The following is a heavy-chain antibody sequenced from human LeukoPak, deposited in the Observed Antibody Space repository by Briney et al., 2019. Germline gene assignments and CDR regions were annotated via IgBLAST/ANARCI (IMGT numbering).Heavy chain of an antibody. CDR2: ISSSGSTI. J-gene: IGHJ3*02. CDR1: GFTFSSYE. Sequence: PGGSLRLSCAASGFTFSSYEMNWVRQAPGKGLEWVSYISSSGSTIYYADSVKGRFTISRDNARNSLYLQMNSLRAEDTAVYYCARWLWSLDIWGQGTMVTVSS. CDR3: ARWLWSLDI. V-gene: IGHV3-48*03. D-gene: IGHD5-18*01.